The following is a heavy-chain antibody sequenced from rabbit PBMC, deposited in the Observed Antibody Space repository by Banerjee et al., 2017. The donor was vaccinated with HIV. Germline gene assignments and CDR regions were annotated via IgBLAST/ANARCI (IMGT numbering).Heavy chain of an antibody. Sequence: QEQLVEYGGDLVQPEGSLTLTCKASGLDFSSSYWICWVRQAPGKGLEWIACIYTGSSGSTYYASWAKGRFTISKTSSTTVTLQMTSLTAADTATYFCARGALWGPGTLVTVS. CDR3: ARGAL. CDR1: GLDFSSSYW. CDR2: IYTGSSGST. V-gene: IGHV1S45*01. J-gene: IGHJ4*01.